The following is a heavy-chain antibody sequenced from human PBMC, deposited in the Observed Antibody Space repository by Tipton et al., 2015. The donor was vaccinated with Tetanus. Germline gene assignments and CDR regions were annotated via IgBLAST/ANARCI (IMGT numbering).Heavy chain of an antibody. CDR2: IYYSGST. D-gene: IGHD3-16*02. CDR1: GGSISSYY. J-gene: IGHJ4*02. V-gene: IGHV4-59*01. Sequence: TLSLTCTVSGGSISSYYWSWIRQPPGKGLEWIGYIYYSGSTNYNPSLKSRVTVSVDTSKNQFSLKLSSVTAADTAVYYCARGGLLRLGELSLIDGRDYWGQGTLVTVSS. CDR3: ARGGLLRLGELSLIDGRDY.